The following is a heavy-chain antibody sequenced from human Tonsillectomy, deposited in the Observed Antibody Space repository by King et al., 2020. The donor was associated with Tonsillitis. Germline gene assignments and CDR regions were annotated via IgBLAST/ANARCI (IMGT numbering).Heavy chain of an antibody. CDR1: GFTFSNYW. J-gene: IGHJ4*03. V-gene: IGHV3-7*03. CDR3: ARVES. Sequence: VQLVESGGGLVKPGESLRISCKASGFTFSNYWMSWVRQVPGKGLEWVASISQDGSENYYVDSVKGRFTISIDIAKNSLFLQMNSLRAEYTAVYYCARVESWGQGTLVTVSS. CDR2: ISQDGSEN.